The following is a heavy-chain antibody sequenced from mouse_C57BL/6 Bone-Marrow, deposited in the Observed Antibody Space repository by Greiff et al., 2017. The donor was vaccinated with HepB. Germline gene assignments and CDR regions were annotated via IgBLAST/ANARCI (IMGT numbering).Heavy chain of an antibody. Sequence: QVQLQQSGAELARPGASVKMSCKASGYTFTSYTMHWVKQRPGQGLEWIGYINPSSGYTKYNQKFKDKATLTADKSSSTAYMQLSSLTSEDSAVYYCERSSITTVVGPSYWYFDVWGTGTTVTVSS. D-gene: IGHD1-1*01. V-gene: IGHV1-4*01. CDR1: GYTFTSYT. CDR3: ERSSITTVVGPSYWYFDV. CDR2: INPSSGYT. J-gene: IGHJ1*03.